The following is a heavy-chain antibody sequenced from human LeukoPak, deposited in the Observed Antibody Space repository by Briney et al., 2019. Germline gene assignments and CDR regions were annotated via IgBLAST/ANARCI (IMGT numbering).Heavy chain of an antibody. CDR1: GGSISTSTYY. J-gene: IGHJ4*02. V-gene: IGHV4-39*07. Sequence: PSETLSLTCTVSGGSISTSTYYWGWIRQPPGKGLEWIGSIYYSGSTYYNPSLKSRVTISVDTSKNQFSLKLSSVTAADTAVYYCARGDIVVVVAAPYEHQLYFDYWGQGTLVTVSS. CDR2: IYYSGST. D-gene: IGHD2-15*01. CDR3: ARGDIVVVVAAPYEHQLYFDY.